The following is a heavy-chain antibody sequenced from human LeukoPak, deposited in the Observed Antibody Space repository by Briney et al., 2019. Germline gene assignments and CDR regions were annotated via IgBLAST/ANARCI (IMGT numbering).Heavy chain of an antibody. CDR2: VSSHGNDG. CDR1: EFTFSHFA. V-gene: IGHV3-30*07. CDR3: ARDGVVNFWVSYGTYNYYYHMDV. J-gene: IGHJ6*04. D-gene: IGHD3-16*01. Sequence: GRSLRLSCAVSEFTFSHFAMHWVRQAPGKGLEWVAVVSSHGNDGYSADSVKGRFTISRDNAQSSLYLQMDSLRAEDTAVYYCARDGVVNFWVSYGTYNYYYHMDVWGKGTTVTVSS.